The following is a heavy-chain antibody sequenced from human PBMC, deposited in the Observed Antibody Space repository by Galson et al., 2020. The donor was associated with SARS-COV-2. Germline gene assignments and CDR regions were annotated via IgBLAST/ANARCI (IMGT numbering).Heavy chain of an antibody. J-gene: IGHJ6*03. Sequence: SETLSLTCTVSGGSISSGSYYWSWIRQPAGKGLEWIGCIYTSGSTNYNPSLKIPVTISVDTSKNQFSLKLSSVTAADTAVYYCARLKHFGPRNCSGGSCYSDYYYYYYMDVWGKGTTVTISS. CDR1: GGSISSGSYY. V-gene: IGHV4-61*02. CDR3: ARLKHFGPRNCSGGSCYSDYYYYYYMDV. CDR2: IYTSGST. D-gene: IGHD2-15*01.